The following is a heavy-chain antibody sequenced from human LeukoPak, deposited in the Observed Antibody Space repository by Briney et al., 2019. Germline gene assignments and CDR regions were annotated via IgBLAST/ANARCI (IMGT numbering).Heavy chain of an antibody. CDR2: IRNDGSNK. D-gene: IGHD3-9*01. Sequence: GGSLRLSCAASGFTFSGYGMHWVRQAPGKGLEWVAFIRNDGSNKYYAGSMRGRSTISRDNSKNTLYLQINSLRTEDTAIYYCAKDDILTGYSLDYWGQGTLVTVSS. CDR3: AKDDILTGYSLDY. CDR1: GFTFSGYG. J-gene: IGHJ4*02. V-gene: IGHV3-30*02.